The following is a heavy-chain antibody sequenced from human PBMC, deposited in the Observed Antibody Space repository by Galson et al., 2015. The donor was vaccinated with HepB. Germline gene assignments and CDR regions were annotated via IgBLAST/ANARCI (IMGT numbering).Heavy chain of an antibody. J-gene: IGHJ4*02. V-gene: IGHV3-23*01. Sequence: SLRLSCAAYGFTFSGYARSWVRQAPGKGLEWVSAISGSGGSTYYADSVKGRFTISRDNSKNTLYLQMNSLRAEDTAVYYCAKDPGVAGRGYYFDYWGQGTLVTVSS. CDR3: AKDPGVAGRGYYFDY. CDR1: GFTFSGYA. CDR2: ISGSGGST. D-gene: IGHD6-19*01.